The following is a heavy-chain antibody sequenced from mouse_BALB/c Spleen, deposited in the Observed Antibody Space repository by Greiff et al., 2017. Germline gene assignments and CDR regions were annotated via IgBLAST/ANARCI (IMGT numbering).Heavy chain of an antibody. CDR3: ARVHYYGSRYFDN. CDR1: GFTFTDYY. D-gene: IGHD1-1*01. V-gene: IGHV7-3*02. J-gene: IGHJ2*01. Sequence: DVMLVGSGGGLVQPGGSLRLSCATSGFTFTDYYMSWVRQPPGKALEWLGFMRNKANGYTTEYSASVKGRFTISRDNSQSILYIQMNTLRAEDSATYYGARVHYYGSRYFDNWGQGTTLTVTS. CDR2: MRNKANGYTT.